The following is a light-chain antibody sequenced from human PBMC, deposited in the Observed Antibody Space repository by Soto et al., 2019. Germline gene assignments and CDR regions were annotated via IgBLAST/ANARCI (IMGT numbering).Light chain of an antibody. J-gene: IGLJ2*01. CDR3: SSYTSSSNVV. CDR2: EVS. Sequence: QSALTQPASVSGSPGQSITISCTGTSRDVGGYNYVSWYQQHPGKAPKLMIYEVSNRPSGVSNRFSGSKSGNTASLTISGLQAEDEADYYCSSYTSSSNVVFGGGTKLTVL. CDR1: SRDVGGYNY. V-gene: IGLV2-14*01.